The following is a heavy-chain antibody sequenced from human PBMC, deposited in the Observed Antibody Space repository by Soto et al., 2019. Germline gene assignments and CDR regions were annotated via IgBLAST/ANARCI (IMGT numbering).Heavy chain of an antibody. CDR1: GGSISTGGW. CDR3: AQFPFYGYNSSLAY. V-gene: IGHV4-4*02. J-gene: IGHJ4*02. CDR2: ISQSGTT. Sequence: QVQLQESRPGLVKPSETLSLTCDVSGGSISTGGWWSWVRQPPGKGLEWIGQISQSGTTNYNPSLESRVTISMDKSKNQFSLHLTAVTAADTAVYFCAQFPFYGYNSSLAYWGPGTLVTVS. D-gene: IGHD3-22*01.